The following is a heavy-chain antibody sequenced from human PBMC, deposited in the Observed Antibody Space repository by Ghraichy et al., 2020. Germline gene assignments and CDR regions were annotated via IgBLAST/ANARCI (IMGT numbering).Heavy chain of an antibody. CDR2: INHSGST. CDR1: GGSFSGYY. D-gene: IGHD3-10*01. J-gene: IGHJ6*02. Sequence: SETLSLTCAVYGGSFSGYYWSWIRQPPGKGLEWIGEINHSGSTNYNPSLKSRVTISVDTSKNQFSLKLSSVTAADTAVYYCASGQGSGGYYYGMDVWGQGTTVTVSS. V-gene: IGHV4-34*01. CDR3: ASGQGSGGYYYGMDV.